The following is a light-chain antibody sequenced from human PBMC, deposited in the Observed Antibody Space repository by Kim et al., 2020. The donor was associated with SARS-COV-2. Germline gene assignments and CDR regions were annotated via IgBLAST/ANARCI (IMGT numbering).Light chain of an antibody. CDR2: GRN. CDR1: SLRNYY. CDR3: QSRNSAGSAL. Sequence: SSELTQDPAVSVALGQTVRITCQGDSLRNYYPTWYQQKPRQAPVLVIYGRNNRPSGIPDRFSGSTSGNTASLTISGAQAEDEADFYCQSRNSAGSALFGGGTKLTVL. V-gene: IGLV3-19*01. J-gene: IGLJ2*01.